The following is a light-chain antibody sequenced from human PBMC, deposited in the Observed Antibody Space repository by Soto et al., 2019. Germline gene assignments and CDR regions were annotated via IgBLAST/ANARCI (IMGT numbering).Light chain of an antibody. CDR2: EVR. J-gene: IGLJ1*01. CDR3: QSYDSSLSGYV. CDR1: SSDVDTYNY. V-gene: IGLV2-8*01. Sequence: QSALTQPPSASGSAGQSVTISCTGTSSDVDTYNYLSWYQQHPGKAPKLIIYEVRQRPSGVPDRFSGSKSGNTASLTVSGLQADDEADYYCQSYDSSLSGYVFGTGTQLTVL.